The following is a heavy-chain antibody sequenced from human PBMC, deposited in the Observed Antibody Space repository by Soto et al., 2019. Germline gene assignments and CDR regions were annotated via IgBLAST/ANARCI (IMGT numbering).Heavy chain of an antibody. Sequence: PGGPLRLSCAASGFTFSSYAMSWVRQAPGKGLEWVSAISGSGGSTYYADSVKGRFTISRDNSKNTLYLQMNSLRAEDTAVYYCAKDYVSDFGDYFYYYYGMSVWGQGTTVTVSS. CDR1: GFTFSSYA. J-gene: IGHJ6*02. V-gene: IGHV3-23*01. D-gene: IGHD4-17*01. CDR3: AKDYVSDFGDYFYYYYGMSV. CDR2: ISGSGGST.